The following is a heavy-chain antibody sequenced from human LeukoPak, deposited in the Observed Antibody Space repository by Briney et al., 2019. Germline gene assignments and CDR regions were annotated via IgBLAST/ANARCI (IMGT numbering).Heavy chain of an antibody. V-gene: IGHV3-20*04. J-gene: IGHJ6*02. CDR3: ARAYGAARPIYYYYGMDV. CDR2: INWNGGST. Sequence: GGSLRLSCAASGFTFDDYGMSWVRQAPGKGLEWVSRINWNGGSTGYADSVKGRFTISRDNAKNSLYLQMNSLRAEDTALYYCARAYGAARPIYYYYGMDVWGRGTTVTVSS. CDR1: GFTFDDYG. D-gene: IGHD6-6*01.